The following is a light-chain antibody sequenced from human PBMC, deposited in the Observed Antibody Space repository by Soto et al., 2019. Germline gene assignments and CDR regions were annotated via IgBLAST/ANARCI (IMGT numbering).Light chain of an antibody. CDR1: TSNIGSNY. J-gene: IGLJ3*02. CDR2: RTN. V-gene: IGLV1-47*01. CDR3: ASWNGSLWV. Sequence: QPVMTQPPSVSATPGQGVVLSCSGSTSNIGSNYVYWYQQLPGTAPKLLILRTNQRPAGVPDRFSGSKSGTSASLAISGLRSEDEADYYGASWNGSLWVFGGGTKLTVL.